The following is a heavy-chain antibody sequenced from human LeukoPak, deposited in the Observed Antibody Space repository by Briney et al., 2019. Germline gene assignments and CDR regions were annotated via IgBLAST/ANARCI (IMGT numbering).Heavy chain of an antibody. CDR3: AGGHPPHQSIAARFGY. CDR2: INHSGST. D-gene: IGHD6-6*01. CDR1: GGSFSGYY. Sequence: PSETLSLTCAVYGGSFSGYYWSWIRQPPGKGLEWIGEINHSGSTNYNPSLKSRVTISVDTSKNQFSLKLSSVTAADTAVYYCAGGHPPHQSIAARFGYWGQGTLVTVSS. J-gene: IGHJ4*02. V-gene: IGHV4-34*01.